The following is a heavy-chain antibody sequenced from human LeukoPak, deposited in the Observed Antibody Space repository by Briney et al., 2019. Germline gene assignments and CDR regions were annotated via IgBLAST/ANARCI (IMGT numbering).Heavy chain of an antibody. J-gene: IGHJ4*02. V-gene: IGHV3-33*06. CDR3: AKDPPYCGGDCYYDY. D-gene: IGHD2-21*02. Sequence: GRSLRLSCAASGFTFSSYGMHWLRQAPGKGLEWVAVIWYDGSNKYYADSVKGRFTISRDNSKNTLYLQMNSLRAEETAVYYYAKDPPYCGGDCYYDYWGQGTLVNVSS. CDR1: GFTFSSYG. CDR2: IWYDGSNK.